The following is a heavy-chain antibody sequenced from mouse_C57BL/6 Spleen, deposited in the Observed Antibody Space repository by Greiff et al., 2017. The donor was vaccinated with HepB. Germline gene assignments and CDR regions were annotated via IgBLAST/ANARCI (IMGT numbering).Heavy chain of an antibody. V-gene: IGHV2-5*01. CDR3: AQTMIMTTEYYAMDY. D-gene: IGHD2-4*01. J-gene: IGHJ4*01. Sequence: VQLQQSGPGLVQPSQSLSITCTVSGFSLTSYGVHWVRQSPGKGLEWLGVIWRGGSTDYNAAFMSRLSITKDNSKSQVFFKMNSLQADDTAIYNCAQTMIMTTEYYAMDYWGQGTSVTVSS. CDR2: IWRGGST. CDR1: GFSLTSYG.